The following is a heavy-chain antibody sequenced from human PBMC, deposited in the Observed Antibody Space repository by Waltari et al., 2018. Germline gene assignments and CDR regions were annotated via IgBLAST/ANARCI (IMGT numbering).Heavy chain of an antibody. J-gene: IGHJ5*02. CDR2: IYYSGST. V-gene: IGHV4-59*11. CDR1: GGSISSHY. CDR3: ARGSPAGFDP. Sequence: QVQLQESGPGLVKPSETLSLTCTVSGGSISSHYWSWIRQPPGKGLEWIGYIYYSGSTNYNPSLKSRVTISVDTSKNQFSLKLSSVTAADTAVYYCARGSPAGFDPWGQGTLVTVSS.